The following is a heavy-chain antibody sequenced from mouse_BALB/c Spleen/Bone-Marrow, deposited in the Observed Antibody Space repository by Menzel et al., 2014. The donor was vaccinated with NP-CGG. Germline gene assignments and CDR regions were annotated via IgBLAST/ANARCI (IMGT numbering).Heavy chain of an antibody. J-gene: IGHJ2*01. CDR2: IDPANGNT. V-gene: IGHV14-3*02. Sequence: VQLQQSGAELVKPGASVKLSCTASGFYIKDTYMHWVKPRPEQGLEWIGRIDPANGNTKYDPKFQVQATITADTSSNTAYLQLSSLTSEDTAGYYCANYYYGYYFDYWGQGTTLTVSS. CDR1: GFYIKDTY. CDR3: ANYYYGYYFDY. D-gene: IGHD1-1*01.